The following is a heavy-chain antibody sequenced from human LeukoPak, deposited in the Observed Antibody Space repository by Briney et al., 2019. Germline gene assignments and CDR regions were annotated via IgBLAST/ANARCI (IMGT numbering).Heavy chain of an antibody. CDR2: ISASGSYI. J-gene: IGHJ4*02. CDR3: ARDSPGTTASDY. V-gene: IGHV3-69-1*01. Sequence: GGSLRLSCAASGFTFSDHYMDWVRQAPGKGLEWVSSISASGSYIYYADSLKGRFTISRDNTKNSLFLQMNSLRAEDTAVYYCARDSPGTTASDYWGQGTLVTVSS. CDR1: GFTFSDHY. D-gene: IGHD1-1*01.